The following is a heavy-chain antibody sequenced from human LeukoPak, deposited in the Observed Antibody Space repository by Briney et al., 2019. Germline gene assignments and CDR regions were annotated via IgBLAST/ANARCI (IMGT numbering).Heavy chain of an antibody. J-gene: IGHJ4*02. D-gene: IGHD6-19*01. Sequence: GESLKISCKGSGYSFTSYWIGWVRPMPGKGLGWMGIIYPGDSDTRYSPSFQGQVTISADRSISTVYLQWSSLKASDTAMYYCARSPEDSSGWYFDYWAREPWSPSPQ. CDR2: IYPGDSDT. V-gene: IGHV5-51*01. CDR1: GYSFTSYW. CDR3: ARSPEDSSGWYFDY.